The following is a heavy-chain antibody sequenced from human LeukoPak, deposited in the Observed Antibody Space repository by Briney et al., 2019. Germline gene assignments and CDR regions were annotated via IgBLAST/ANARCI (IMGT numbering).Heavy chain of an antibody. Sequence: PGGSLRLSCAASGFTFSNYWMHWVRQAPGKGLVWVSRINSDGINTSYADSVKGRFTISRDNAKNSLYLQMNSLRAEDTAVYYCARKRSPGAFDIWGQGTMVTVSS. CDR1: GFTFSNYW. CDR3: ARKRSPGAFDI. J-gene: IGHJ3*02. V-gene: IGHV3-74*01. CDR2: INSDGINT.